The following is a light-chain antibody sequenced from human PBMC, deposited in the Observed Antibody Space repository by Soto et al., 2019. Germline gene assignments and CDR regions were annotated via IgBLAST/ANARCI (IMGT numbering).Light chain of an antibody. Sequence: QSVLTQPPSVSGAPGQRVTISCTGSSSNIGAGYDVHWYQQLPGTAPKLLIYGNINRPSGVPDRFSGSKSGTSASLAIIGLQAEDEADHYCQSYDSSLSADYVFGTGTKLTVL. CDR2: GNI. J-gene: IGLJ1*01. V-gene: IGLV1-40*01. CDR1: SSNIGAGYD. CDR3: QSYDSSLSADYV.